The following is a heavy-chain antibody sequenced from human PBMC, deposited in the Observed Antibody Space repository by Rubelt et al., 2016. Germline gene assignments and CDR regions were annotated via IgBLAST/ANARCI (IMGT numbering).Heavy chain of an antibody. CDR1: GGSISNRDYY. D-gene: IGHD3-16*01. Sequence: QVRLQESGPGLVEPSQTLSLTCTVSGGSISNRDYYWSWIRQHPGKGLELVAYIFYSGNTYYNPSLKSRTTISVDTSKNQCSLKLTSWTAADTAVYYCARKVGGSGGLDDWGQGTLVTVSS. CDR2: IFYSGNT. J-gene: IGHJ1*01. V-gene: IGHV4-31*03. CDR3: ARKVGGSGGLDD.